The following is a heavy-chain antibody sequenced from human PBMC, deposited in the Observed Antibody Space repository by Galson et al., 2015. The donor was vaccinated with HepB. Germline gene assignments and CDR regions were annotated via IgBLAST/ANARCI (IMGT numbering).Heavy chain of an antibody. CDR3: VSQTYYYSGMDA. CDR1: GGSFSSSF. V-gene: IGHV4-59*01. J-gene: IGHJ6*02. Sequence: SETLSLTCTVSGGSFSSSFWSWIRQPPGKGLQWLGEIYYSGSTSYNPSLRSRLTISVDTSKNQFSLNLTSVTAADTAVYYCVSQTYYYSGMDAWGPGTTVTVS. CDR2: IYYSGST.